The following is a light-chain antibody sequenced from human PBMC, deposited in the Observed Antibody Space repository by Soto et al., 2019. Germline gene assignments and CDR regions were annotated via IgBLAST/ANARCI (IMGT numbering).Light chain of an antibody. CDR3: QQYRSSPLT. CDR1: QSVVGNY. J-gene: IGKJ1*01. CDR2: SAF. V-gene: IGKV3-20*01. Sequence: ASQSVVGNYVAWYQQKPGQAPRLLIYSAFNRATGIPDRFSGSGSGTDFTLTISRLEPEDFAVYYCQQYRSSPLTFGPGTKVDIK.